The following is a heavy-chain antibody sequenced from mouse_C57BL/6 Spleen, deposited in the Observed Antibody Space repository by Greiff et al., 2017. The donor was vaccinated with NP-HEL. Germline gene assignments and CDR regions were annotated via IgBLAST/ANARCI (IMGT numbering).Heavy chain of an antibody. D-gene: IGHD1-1*01. CDR1: GYTFTSYW. Sequence: QVQLQQSGAELVKPGASVKLSCKASGYTFTSYWMQWVKQRPGQGLEWIGEIDPSDSYTNYNQKFKGKATLTVDTSSSTAYMQLSSLTSEDSAVYYCARKELYYGSSYYAMDYWGQGTSVTVSS. CDR3: ARKELYYGSSYYAMDY. V-gene: IGHV1-50*01. CDR2: IDPSDSYT. J-gene: IGHJ4*01.